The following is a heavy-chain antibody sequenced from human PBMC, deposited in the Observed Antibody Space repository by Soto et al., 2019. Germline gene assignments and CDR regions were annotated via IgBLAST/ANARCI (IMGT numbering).Heavy chain of an antibody. V-gene: IGHV3-23*01. CDR2: ISGSGGST. CDR3: AKAARDSSSSFCNY. Sequence: PGGSLRLSCAASGFTFSSYAMSWVRQAPGKGLEWVSAISGSGGSTYYADSVKGRFTISRDNSKNTLYLQMNSLRAEDTALYYCAKAARDSSSSFCNYWGQGTLVTVSS. D-gene: IGHD6-6*01. CDR1: GFTFSSYA. J-gene: IGHJ4*02.